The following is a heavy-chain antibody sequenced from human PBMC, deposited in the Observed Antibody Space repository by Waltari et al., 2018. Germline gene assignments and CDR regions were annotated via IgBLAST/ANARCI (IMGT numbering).Heavy chain of an antibody. J-gene: IGHJ6*03. Sequence: EVQLVESGGGLVQPGGSLRLSCAASGFTFSSYWMSWVRQAPGKGLEWVANIKQDGSEKYYVDSAKGRFTISRDNSKNTLYLQMNSLRAEDTAVYYCAKVGDYSPMWYYYYYMDVWGKGTTVTVSS. CDR1: GFTFSSYW. D-gene: IGHD4-17*01. CDR2: IKQDGSEK. V-gene: IGHV3-7*03. CDR3: AKVGDYSPMWYYYYYMDV.